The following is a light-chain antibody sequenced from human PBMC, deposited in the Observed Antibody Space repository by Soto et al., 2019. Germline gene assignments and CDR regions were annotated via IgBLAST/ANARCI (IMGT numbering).Light chain of an antibody. CDR1: QSVGNN. V-gene: IGKV3-15*01. CDR2: GAS. CDR3: QQYNNWHFT. J-gene: IGKJ3*01. Sequence: EIVMTQSPATLSVSPGERATLSCRASQSVGNNLAWYQQKPGQAPRLLIYGASTRATGIPARFSGSGSGTEFTLTISSLQSEEFAVYYCQQYNNWHFTFGPGTKVDIK.